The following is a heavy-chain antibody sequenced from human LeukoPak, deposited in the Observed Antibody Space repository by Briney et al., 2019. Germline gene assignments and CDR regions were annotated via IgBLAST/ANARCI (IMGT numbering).Heavy chain of an antibody. CDR1: GFTFSSYE. J-gene: IGHJ4*02. CDR3: ARYYYDSSGYYPHFDC. V-gene: IGHV3-48*03. D-gene: IGHD3-22*01. Sequence: GGSLRLSCAASGFTFSSYEMNWVRQAPGKGLEWVSYISSSGSTIYYADSVKGRFTISRDNAKNSLYLQMNSLRAEDTAVYYCARYYYDSSGYYPHFDCWGQGTLVTVSS. CDR2: ISSSGSTI.